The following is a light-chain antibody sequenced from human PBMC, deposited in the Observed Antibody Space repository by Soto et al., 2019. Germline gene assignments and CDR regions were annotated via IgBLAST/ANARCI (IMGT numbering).Light chain of an antibody. CDR1: NIVGKI. V-gene: IGLV3-21*02. CDR3: QVWDSSSVHVV. J-gene: IGLJ2*01. CDR2: DDS. Sequence: SYELTQPPSVSVAPGQTATLACGGDNIVGKIVHWFQLKPGQAPVLVVFDDSERPPGIPERFSGSNSGNTATLIIGRVEAGDEADYYCQVWDSSSVHVVFGGGTKVTVL.